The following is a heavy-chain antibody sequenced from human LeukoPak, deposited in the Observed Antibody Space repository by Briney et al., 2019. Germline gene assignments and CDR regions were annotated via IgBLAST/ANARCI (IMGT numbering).Heavy chain of an antibody. CDR3: ARLADMITFGGVRDY. CDR1: GGSISSSSYY. D-gene: IGHD3-16*01. J-gene: IGHJ4*02. CDR2: IYYSGSP. V-gene: IGHV4-39*01. Sequence: PSETLSLTCTVSGGSISSSSYYWGWIRQPPGKGLEGIGSIYYSGSPYYNPSLKSRVNISVDTSKIQFSLKLSSVTAADTAVYYCARLADMITFGGVRDYWGQGTLVTVSS.